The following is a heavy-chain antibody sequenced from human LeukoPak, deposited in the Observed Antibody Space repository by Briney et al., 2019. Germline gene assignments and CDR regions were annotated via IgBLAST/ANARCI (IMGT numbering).Heavy chain of an antibody. CDR1: GFTFSSYA. J-gene: IGHJ6*02. CDR3: ARERVTGTSYYYYYGMDV. Sequence: GGSLRLSCAASGFTFSSYAMHWVRQASGKGLEWVAVIWDDGSNKYYAASVKGRFTVSRDNSKNTLYLQINSLRAEDTAVYYCARERVTGTSYYYYYGMDVWGQGTTVTVSS. CDR2: IWDDGSNK. V-gene: IGHV3-33*01. D-gene: IGHD2-21*02.